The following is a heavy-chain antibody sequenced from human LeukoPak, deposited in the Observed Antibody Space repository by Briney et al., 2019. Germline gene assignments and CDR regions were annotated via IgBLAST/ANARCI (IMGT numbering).Heavy chain of an antibody. J-gene: IGHJ4*02. CDR3: AREDSGSYYFDY. CDR1: GFTFGAYA. Sequence: GRSLRLSCAASGFTFGAYAMHWVRQSPGKGLEWVALISYDGNNEWYADSVKGRFTVSRDNSKNTLYLQMNSLRVEDTAVYYCAREDSGSYYFDYWGQGTLVTVSS. D-gene: IGHD1-26*01. V-gene: IGHV3-30*04. CDR2: ISYDGNNE.